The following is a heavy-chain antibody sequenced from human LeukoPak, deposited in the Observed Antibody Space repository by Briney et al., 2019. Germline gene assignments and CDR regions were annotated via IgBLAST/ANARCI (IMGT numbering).Heavy chain of an antibody. J-gene: IGHJ5*02. V-gene: IGHV5-51*01. CDR2: YYHGDSDT. D-gene: IGHD2-2*01. CDR1: GCSFTSYW. Sequence: GESLKISCKGSGCSFTSYWIGWVRQMPGKGLEWMGIYYHGDSDTRYSPSFQGQVTISADKSISTAYLQWSSLKASDTDKYYGARLSYCSSTSCLSASWCDPWGQGTLVTVSS. CDR3: ARLSYCSSTSCLSASWCDP.